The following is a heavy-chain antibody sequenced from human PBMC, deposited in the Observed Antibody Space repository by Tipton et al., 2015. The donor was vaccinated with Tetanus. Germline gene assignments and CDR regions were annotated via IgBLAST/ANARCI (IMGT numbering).Heavy chain of an antibody. J-gene: IGHJ4*02. CDR2: IYYTALT. Sequence: TLSLTCTVSGASINAGGYLWTWVRQHPGKGLEWIGNIYYTALTSYSPSLTSRVRIAVDTSKNQFSLSLTSVTAADTAVYFCARVSRRNFYFDYWGPGAQVTVSS. D-gene: IGHD2/OR15-2a*01. V-gene: IGHV4-31*03. CDR3: ARVSRRNFYFDY. CDR1: GASINAGGYL.